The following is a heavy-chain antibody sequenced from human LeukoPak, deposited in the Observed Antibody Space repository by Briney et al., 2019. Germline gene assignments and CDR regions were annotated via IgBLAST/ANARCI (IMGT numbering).Heavy chain of an antibody. J-gene: IGHJ4*02. CDR1: GFTFSSDW. CDR3: AKESDYGDYVGY. Sequence: GGSLRLSCAASGFTFSSDWMSWVRQAPGKGLEWVANINEDGSERHYVDSVKGRFTISRDNAKNSLYLQMNSLRDEDTAVYYYAKESDYGDYVGYWGQGTLVTVSS. D-gene: IGHD4-17*01. V-gene: IGHV3-7*01. CDR2: INEDGSER.